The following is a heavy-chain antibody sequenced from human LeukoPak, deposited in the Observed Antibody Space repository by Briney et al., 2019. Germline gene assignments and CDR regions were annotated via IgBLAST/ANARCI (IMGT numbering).Heavy chain of an antibody. CDR1: GGSFSGYY. D-gene: IGHD3-22*01. CDR2: INHSGST. V-gene: IGHV4-34*01. Sequence: PSETLSLTCAVHGGSFSGYYWSWIRQPPGKGLEWIGEINHSGSTNYNPSLKSRVTFSVDTSKNQFSLKLSSVTAADAAVYYCARQYYYDSRTYYFDYWGQGTLVTVSS. CDR3: ARQYYYDSRTYYFDY. J-gene: IGHJ4*02.